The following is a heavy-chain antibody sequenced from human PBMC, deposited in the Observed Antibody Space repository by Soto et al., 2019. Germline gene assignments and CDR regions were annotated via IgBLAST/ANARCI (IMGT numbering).Heavy chain of an antibody. CDR1: GYTFTGYY. V-gene: IGHV1-69*04. Sequence: SVKVSCKASGYTFTGYYMHWVRQAPGQGLEWMGRIIPLVHIINNAQKFQGRVAISADKSTSTAYMELSSLKSDDTAIYFCARERRRDDSNTFDALDVWGQGTMVTVSS. CDR3: ARERRRDDSNTFDALDV. J-gene: IGHJ3*01. CDR2: IIPLVHII. D-gene: IGHD3-22*01.